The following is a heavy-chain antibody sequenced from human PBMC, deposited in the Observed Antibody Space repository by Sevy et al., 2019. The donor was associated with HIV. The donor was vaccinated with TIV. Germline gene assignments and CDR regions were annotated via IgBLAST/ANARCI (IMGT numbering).Heavy chain of an antibody. CDR2: IDKSGGNT. CDR1: GFTFSTYA. D-gene: IGHD3-10*01. J-gene: IGHJ4*01. Sequence: GGSLRLSCAASGFTFSTYAMSWGRQAPGKGLEWVSGIDKSGGNTYYADSVRGRFTVSRDNSKNTGFLQLNSLRVEDTGIYYCAKEWTHLPYWFGEFDYWGHGPRVTVSS. CDR3: AKEWTHLPYWFGEFDY. V-gene: IGHV3-23*01.